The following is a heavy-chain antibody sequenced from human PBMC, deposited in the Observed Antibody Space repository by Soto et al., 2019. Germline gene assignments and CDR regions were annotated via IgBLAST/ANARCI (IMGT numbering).Heavy chain of an antibody. Sequence: QVQLVQSGAEVKKPGSSVKVSCKASGGTFSSYAISWVRQAPGQGLEWMGGIIPIFGTANYAQKFQGRVTITADESTSKADMGLSRLSSEDTAVYYCARGAGVIRGGGYFDLWGRGTLVTVSS. CDR2: IIPIFGTA. D-gene: IGHD3-10*01. J-gene: IGHJ2*01. CDR1: GGTFSSYA. CDR3: ARGAGVIRGGGYFDL. V-gene: IGHV1-69*12.